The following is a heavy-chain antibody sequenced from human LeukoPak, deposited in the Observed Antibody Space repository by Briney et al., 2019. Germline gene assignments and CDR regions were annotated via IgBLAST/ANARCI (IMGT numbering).Heavy chain of an antibody. J-gene: IGHJ4*02. V-gene: IGHV3-21*01. CDR3: ARDLSGSGY. Sequence: GGSLRLACAASGFTFSSYSMNWGRQAPGKGLEWVSSISISSSYIYYAHSVKGRFTIYRDKAQNSLYLQMNSLRDEDTAVYYCARDLSGSGYWGQGTLVTVSS. CDR2: ISISSSYI. D-gene: IGHD3-10*01. CDR1: GFTFSSYS.